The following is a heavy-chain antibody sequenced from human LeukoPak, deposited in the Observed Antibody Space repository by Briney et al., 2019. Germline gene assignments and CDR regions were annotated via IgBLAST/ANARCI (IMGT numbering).Heavy chain of an antibody. Sequence: GGSLRLSCAASGFTVSSNYMSWVRQAPGKGLEWVSVIYSGGSTYYADSVKGRFTISRDNSKNTLYLQMNSLRAEDTAVYFCARDDRWLQFNNWGQGTLVTVSS. J-gene: IGHJ4*02. V-gene: IGHV3-53*01. CDR2: IYSGGST. D-gene: IGHD5-24*01. CDR1: GFTVSSNY. CDR3: ARDDRWLQFNN.